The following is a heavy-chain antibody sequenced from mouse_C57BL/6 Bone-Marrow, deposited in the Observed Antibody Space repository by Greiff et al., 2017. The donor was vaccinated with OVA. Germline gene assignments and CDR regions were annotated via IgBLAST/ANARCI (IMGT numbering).Heavy chain of an antibody. CDR3: ARNGMDY. V-gene: IGHV5-15*01. J-gene: IGHJ4*01. CDR2: ISNLAYSI. Sequence: EVQGVESGGGLVQPGGSLKLSCAASGFTFSDYGMAWVRQAPRKGPEWVAFISNLAYSIYYADTVTGRFTLSRENAKNTLYLEMSSLRSEDTAMYYCARNGMDYWGQGTSVTVSS. CDR1: GFTFSDYG.